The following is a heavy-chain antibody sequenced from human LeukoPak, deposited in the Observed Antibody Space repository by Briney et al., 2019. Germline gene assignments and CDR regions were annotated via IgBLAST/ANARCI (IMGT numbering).Heavy chain of an antibody. CDR3: ARDPPPNWAYHDAFDI. CDR1: GFTFSSYS. J-gene: IGHJ3*02. D-gene: IGHD7-27*01. Sequence: PGGSLRLSCAASGFTFSSYSMSWVRQAPGKGLEWVSSISSSSYIYYADSVKGRFTISRDNAKNSLYLQMNSLRAEDTAVYYCARDPPPNWAYHDAFDIWGQGTMVTVSS. V-gene: IGHV3-21*01. CDR2: ISSSSYI.